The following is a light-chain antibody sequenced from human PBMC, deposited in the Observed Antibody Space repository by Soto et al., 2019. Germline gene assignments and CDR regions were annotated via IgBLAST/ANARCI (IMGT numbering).Light chain of an antibody. CDR2: AAS. CDR1: QSVSSSY. J-gene: IGKJ2*01. Sequence: EIVLTQSPGTLSLSPGERATLSCRASQSVSSSYLAWYQQNPGQAPRLLISAASTRATGIPDRFSVSGSGTDFTLTISRLEPDDFAVYYCKQYGGSPPSYSFGQGTKLEI. CDR3: KQYGGSPPSYS. V-gene: IGKV3-20*01.